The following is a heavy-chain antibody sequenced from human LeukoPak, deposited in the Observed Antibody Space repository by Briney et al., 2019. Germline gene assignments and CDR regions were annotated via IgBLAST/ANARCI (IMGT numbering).Heavy chain of an antibody. CDR2: ISGGGGST. CDR3: AKDLEWDPRGLDY. V-gene: IGHV3-23*01. CDR1: GFAFSSYA. Sequence: GGSLRLSCAASGFAFSSYAMNWVRHAPGKGLEWVSGISGGGGSTYYADSGKGRFTISRDNSKNTLYLQMNSLRAEDTAVYYFAKDLEWDPRGLDYWGQGTLVTVSS. D-gene: IGHD1-26*01. J-gene: IGHJ4*02.